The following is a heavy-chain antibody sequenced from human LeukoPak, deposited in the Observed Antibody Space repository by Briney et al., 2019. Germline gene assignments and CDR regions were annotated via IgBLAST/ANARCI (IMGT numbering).Heavy chain of an antibody. CDR2: INGDGTTS. CDR1: GFTFSSYG. J-gene: IGHJ4*02. CDR3: ARTIAVNGGDFDY. Sequence: GGSLRLSCAASGFTFSSYGMHWVRQTPGKGLVWVARINGDGTTSSHADSVKGRFTISRDNAKNTLYLQMNSLRAEDTALYYCARTIAVNGGDFDYWGQGTLVTVSS. V-gene: IGHV3-74*01. D-gene: IGHD6-19*01.